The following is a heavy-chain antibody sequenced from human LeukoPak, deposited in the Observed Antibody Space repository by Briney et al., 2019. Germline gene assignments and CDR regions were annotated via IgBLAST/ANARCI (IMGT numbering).Heavy chain of an antibody. V-gene: IGHV1-46*01. Sequence: ASVKVSCKASGDTFTSHYMHWVRQAPGQGLEWMGIINPSGGSTSSVQQFQDIVTMTKDMSRSTVYMDLRSLRSDDTAVYYGARGRHYYESSDYYYEGDGFDIWGQGKMVTVSS. D-gene: IGHD3-22*01. CDR1: GDTFTSHY. CDR3: ARGRHYYESSDYYYEGDGFDI. J-gene: IGHJ3*02. CDR2: INPSGGST.